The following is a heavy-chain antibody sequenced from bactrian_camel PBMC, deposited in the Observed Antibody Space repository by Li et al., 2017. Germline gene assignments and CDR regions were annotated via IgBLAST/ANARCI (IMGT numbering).Heavy chain of an antibody. CDR3: ASETTNGQYCYGTRDFGN. V-gene: IGHV3S42*01. J-gene: IGHJ6*01. Sequence: DVQLVESGGGLVQPGGSLRLSCAASGFTFNTWTMTWVRQAPGKALEEVSSIDSVGGSKTYAESVKGRFTISRDNAKNTLYLQLNNLKTDDTAMYYCASETTNGQYCYGTRDFGNWGQGTQVTVS. CDR2: IDSVGGSK. CDR1: GFTFNTWT. D-gene: IGHD3*01.